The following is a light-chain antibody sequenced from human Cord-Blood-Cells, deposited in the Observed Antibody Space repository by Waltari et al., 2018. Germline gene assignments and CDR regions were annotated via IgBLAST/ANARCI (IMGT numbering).Light chain of an antibody. J-gene: IGLJ2*01. V-gene: IGLV1-47*01. CDR3: AAWDDSLSGPVV. CDR1: SSNIGSNY. Sequence: QSMLTPPPSASGTPGRGVTNPFSASSSNIGSNYVYWYQQLPGTAPILLIYRNNQRPSGVPDLFSDSKSGTSASLAISGLRSEDEADYYCAAWDDSLSGPVVFGGGTKLTVL. CDR2: RNN.